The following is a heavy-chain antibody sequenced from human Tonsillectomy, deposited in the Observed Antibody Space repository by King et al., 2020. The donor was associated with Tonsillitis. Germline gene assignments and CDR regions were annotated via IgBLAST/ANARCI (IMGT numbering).Heavy chain of an antibody. D-gene: IGHD3-10*01. V-gene: IGHV4-59*01. CDR3: ARSRFRDISLIRGIDNGMDV. Sequence: VQLQESGPTLVKPSETLSLICTVSGGTISNYFWSWIRQPPGKGLEWIGYIYNSGSTNYNPSLKSRVTISTDRSKEQLSLKLSSVTAAVTAVDYCARSRFRDISLIRGIDNGMDVWGQGTTVTVSS. J-gene: IGHJ6*02. CDR1: GGTISNYF. CDR2: IYNSGST.